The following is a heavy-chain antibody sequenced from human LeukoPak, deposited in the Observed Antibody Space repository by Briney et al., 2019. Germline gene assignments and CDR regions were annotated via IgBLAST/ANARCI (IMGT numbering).Heavy chain of an antibody. V-gene: IGHV4-34*01. CDR3: ARARGSYYYYYMDV. CDR1: GGSFSGYY. J-gene: IGHJ6*03. Sequence: SETLSLTCAVYGGSFSGYYWSWIRQPPGKGLEWIGSIYYSGSTYYNPSLKSRVTISVDTSKNQFSLKLSSVTAADTAVYYCARARGSYYYYYMDVWGKGTTVTVSS. D-gene: IGHD5-12*01. CDR2: IYYSGST.